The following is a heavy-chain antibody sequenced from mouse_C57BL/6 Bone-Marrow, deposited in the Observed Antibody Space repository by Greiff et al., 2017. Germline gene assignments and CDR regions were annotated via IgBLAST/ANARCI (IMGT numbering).Heavy chain of an antibody. D-gene: IGHD4-1*02. J-gene: IGHJ2*01. Sequence: VKLMESGAELVRPGASVTLSCKASGYTFTDYEMHWVKQTPVHGLEWIGAIDPETGGTAYNQKFKGKAILTADKSSSTAYMELRSLTSEDSAVYYCTSTGTTRVYFDYWGQGTTLTVSS. CDR3: TSTGTTRVYFDY. V-gene: IGHV1-15*01. CDR1: GYTFTDYE. CDR2: IDPETGGT.